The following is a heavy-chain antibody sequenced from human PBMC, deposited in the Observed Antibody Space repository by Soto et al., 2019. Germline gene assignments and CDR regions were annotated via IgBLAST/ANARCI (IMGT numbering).Heavy chain of an antibody. Sequence: GESLKISCKGSRYIFTSYWIGWVRQMPGKGLEWMGIIYPGDSDTKYSPSFQGQVTISADKSISTAYLQWSSLKASDTAMYYCTRSEPYYFGSGSNFDYWGQGTLVTVSS. CDR2: IYPGDSDT. D-gene: IGHD3-10*01. V-gene: IGHV5-51*01. J-gene: IGHJ4*02. CDR3: TRSEPYYFGSGSNFDY. CDR1: RYIFTSYW.